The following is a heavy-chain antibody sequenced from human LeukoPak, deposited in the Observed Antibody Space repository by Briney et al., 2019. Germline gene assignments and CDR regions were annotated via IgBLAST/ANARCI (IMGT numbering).Heavy chain of an antibody. CDR2: IYYSGST. Sequence: SETLSLTCTVSGGSISSYYWSWIRQPPGKGLEWIGYIYYSGSTNYNPSLKSRLTISVDTSKNQFSLKLTSATAADTAVYYCARGGSENPYYYNGLDVWGQGTTVTVSS. V-gene: IGHV4-59*01. CDR3: ARGGSENPYYYNGLDV. D-gene: IGHD1-26*01. J-gene: IGHJ6*02. CDR1: GGSISSYY.